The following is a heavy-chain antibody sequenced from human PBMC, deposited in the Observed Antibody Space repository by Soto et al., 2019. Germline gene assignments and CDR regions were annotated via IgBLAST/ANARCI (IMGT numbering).Heavy chain of an antibody. CDR2: LAYYGSNK. D-gene: IGHD5-18*01. CDR3: AKDGRRWIQTEELWYFHL. V-gene: IGHV3-30*18. Sequence: PEGSRRPSWASSAFTLSSHGMHRVHPSPGKRLDCVAVLAYYGSNKYYADSVKGPVTISRDNSKTTLYLQMNSLRAEDTAVYYCAKDGRRWIQTEELWYFHLWGRFTLVTVS. CDR1: AFTLSSHG. J-gene: IGHJ2*01.